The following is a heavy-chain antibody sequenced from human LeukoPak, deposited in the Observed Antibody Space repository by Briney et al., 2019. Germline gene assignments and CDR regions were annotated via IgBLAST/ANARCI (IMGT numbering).Heavy chain of an antibody. J-gene: IGHJ4*02. D-gene: IGHD2-2*01. Sequence: SETLSLTCTVSGGSISSYYWSWIRQPPGKGLEWIGCISYSGSTDYNPSLRSRVIISADTSKNQFSLKLRSVNAADTAVYYCARRGAHCSSTSCYPYFDYWGQGTLVTVSS. CDR2: ISYSGST. CDR1: GGSISSYY. CDR3: ARRGAHCSSTSCYPYFDY. V-gene: IGHV4-59*08.